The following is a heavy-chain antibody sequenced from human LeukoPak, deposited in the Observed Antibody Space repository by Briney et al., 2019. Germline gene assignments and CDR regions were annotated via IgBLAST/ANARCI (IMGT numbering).Heavy chain of an antibody. CDR2: ISSSGSYT. V-gene: IGHV3-11*06. CDR1: GFTFSDYY. J-gene: IGHJ4*02. Sequence: GGSLRLSCAASGFTFSDYYMSWIRQAPGKGLEWVSYISSSGSYTNYADSVKGRFTISRDNAKNSLYLQMNSLRAEDTAVYYCARAQGSIAVPDYWGQGTLVTVSS. D-gene: IGHD6-19*01. CDR3: ARAQGSIAVPDY.